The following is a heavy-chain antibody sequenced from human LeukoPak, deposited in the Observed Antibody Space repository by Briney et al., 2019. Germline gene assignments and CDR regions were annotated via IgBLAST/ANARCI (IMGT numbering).Heavy chain of an antibody. J-gene: IGHJ6*03. CDR1: GFTFSDYY. CDR2: ISSGGNII. CDR3: ARGKYPDNDDYMDV. V-gene: IGHV3-11*01. Sequence: GGSLRLSCAASGFTFSDYYMSWIRQAPGKGLEWVSYISSGGNIIYYADSVKGRFTISRDNAKNSLYLQMNSLRAEDTALYYCARGKYPDNDDYMDVWGKGTTVIVSS. D-gene: IGHD1-1*01.